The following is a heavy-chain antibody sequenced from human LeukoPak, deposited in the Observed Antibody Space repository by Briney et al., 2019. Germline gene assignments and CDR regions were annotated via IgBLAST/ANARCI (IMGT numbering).Heavy chain of an antibody. Sequence: SETLSLACTVSGYSISSGYFWGWFRQTPGKGLEWIGSIYYSGNTYYNASLKSQVSISIDTSKNQFSLRLNSVTAADTAMYFCAKSGGYGLIDYWGQGTRVIVSS. CDR3: AKSGGYGLIDY. D-gene: IGHD1-26*01. J-gene: IGHJ4*02. V-gene: IGHV4-38-2*02. CDR2: IYYSGNT. CDR1: GYSISSGYF.